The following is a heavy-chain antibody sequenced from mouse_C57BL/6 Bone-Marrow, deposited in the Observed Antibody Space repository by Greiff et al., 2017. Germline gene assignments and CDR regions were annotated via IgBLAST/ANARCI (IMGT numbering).Heavy chain of an antibody. J-gene: IGHJ3*01. CDR3: ARGGYWFAY. D-gene: IGHD3-1*01. CDR2: IDPSDSYT. CDR1: GYTFTSYW. Sequence: VQLQQSGAELVKPGASVKLSCKASGYTFTSYWMQWVKQRPGQGLEWIGEIDPSDSYTNYNQKFKGKATLTVDTSSSTAYMQLSSLTSEDSAVYYCARGGYWFAYWGQGTLVTVSA. V-gene: IGHV1-50*01.